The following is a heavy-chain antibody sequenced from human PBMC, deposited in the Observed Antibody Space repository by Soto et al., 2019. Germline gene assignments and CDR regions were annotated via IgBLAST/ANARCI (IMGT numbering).Heavy chain of an antibody. CDR2: ISSSGSTI. Sequence: PGGSLRLSCAASGFTFSSYEMNWVRQAPGKGLEWVSYISSSGSTIYYADSVKGRFTISRDNAKNSLYLQMNSLRAEDTAVYYCAMNWNYHAFDIWGQGTMVTVSS. V-gene: IGHV3-48*03. D-gene: IGHD1-7*01. J-gene: IGHJ3*02. CDR3: AMNWNYHAFDI. CDR1: GFTFSSYE.